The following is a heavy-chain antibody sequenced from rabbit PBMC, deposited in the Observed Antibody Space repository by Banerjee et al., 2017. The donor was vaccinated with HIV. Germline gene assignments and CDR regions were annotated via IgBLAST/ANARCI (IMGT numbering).Heavy chain of an antibody. J-gene: IGHJ6*01. V-gene: IGHV1S45*01. Sequence: QEQLEESGGDLVKPEGSLTLTCTASGFSFSNKYVMCWVRQAPGKGLEWIACINTSSGNTVYATWAKGRFTISKTSSTTVTLQMTSLTVADTATYFCARDAGSGAGDGCDLWGPGTLVTVS. CDR1: GFSFSNKYV. CDR3: ARDAGSGAGDGCDL. D-gene: IGHD4-2*01. CDR2: INTSSGNT.